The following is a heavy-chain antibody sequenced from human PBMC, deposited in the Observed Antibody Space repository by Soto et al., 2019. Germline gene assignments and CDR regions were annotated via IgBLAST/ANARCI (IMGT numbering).Heavy chain of an antibody. J-gene: IGHJ4*02. V-gene: IGHV3-21*01. CDR2: ISSSSSYI. CDR3: ARAHHTIFGVVIRPTDY. CDR1: GFTFSSYS. Sequence: PGGSLRLSCAASGFTFSSYSMNWVRQAPGKGLEWVSSISSSSSYIYYADSVKGRFTISRDNAKNSLYLQMSSLRAEDTAVYYCARAHHTIFGVVIRPTDYRGQATLVTVSS. D-gene: IGHD3-3*01.